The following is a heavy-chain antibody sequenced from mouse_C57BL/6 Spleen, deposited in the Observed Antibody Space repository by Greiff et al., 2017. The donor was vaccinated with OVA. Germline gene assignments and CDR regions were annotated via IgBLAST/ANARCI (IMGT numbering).Heavy chain of an antibody. CDR3: ARYDTTVVRDWYFDV. CDR1: GYTFTSYW. D-gene: IGHD1-1*01. Sequence: QVQLQQPGTDLVKPGASVKLSCKASGYTFTSYWMHWVKQRPGPGLEWIGNINPSNGGTNYNEKFKSKATLTVDTSSSTAYMQRSSLTSEDSAVYYCARYDTTVVRDWYFDVWGTGTTVTVSS. V-gene: IGHV1-53*01. J-gene: IGHJ1*03. CDR2: INPSNGGT.